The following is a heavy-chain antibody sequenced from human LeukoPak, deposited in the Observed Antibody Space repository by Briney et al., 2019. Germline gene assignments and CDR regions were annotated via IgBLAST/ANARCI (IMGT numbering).Heavy chain of an antibody. Sequence: SETLSLTCNVSGGSISTTIYYWVWIRQPPGTGLEWIGSFYYSGNTYYNPSLKSRVTISVDTSKNQFSLNLNSVTAADTAVYYCALGGFSYLEIFHYWGQGTLVTVSS. CDR2: FYYSGNT. CDR3: ALGGFSYLEIFHY. J-gene: IGHJ4*02. V-gene: IGHV4-39*07. D-gene: IGHD5-24*01. CDR1: GGSISTTIYY.